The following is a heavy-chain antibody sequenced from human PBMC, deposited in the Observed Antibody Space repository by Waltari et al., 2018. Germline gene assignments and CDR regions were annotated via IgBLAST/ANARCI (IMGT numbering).Heavy chain of an antibody. CDR1: GGSISSHY. D-gene: IGHD3-16*01. J-gene: IGHJ5*02. V-gene: IGHV4-59*11. CDR3: ARLVEYNWFDP. Sequence: QVQLQESGPGLVKPSETLSLTCPVSGGSISSHYWSWIRQPPGKGLEWIGYIYYSGSTNYNPSLKSRVTISVDTSKNQFSLKLSSVTAADTAVYYCARLVEYNWFDPWGQGTLVTVSS. CDR2: IYYSGST.